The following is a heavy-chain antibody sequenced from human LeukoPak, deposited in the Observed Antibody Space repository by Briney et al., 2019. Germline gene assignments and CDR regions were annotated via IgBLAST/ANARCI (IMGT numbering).Heavy chain of an antibody. Sequence: ASVKVSCKASGYTFTSYDINWVRQATGQGLDWMGWMNPNSGNTGYAQKFQGRVTMTRNTSISTAYMELSSLRSEDTAVYYCARGRGYCSSTSCYRFDPWGQGTLVTVSS. D-gene: IGHD2-2*03. CDR1: GYTFTSYD. V-gene: IGHV1-8*01. J-gene: IGHJ5*02. CDR2: MNPNSGNT. CDR3: ARGRGYCSSTSCYRFDP.